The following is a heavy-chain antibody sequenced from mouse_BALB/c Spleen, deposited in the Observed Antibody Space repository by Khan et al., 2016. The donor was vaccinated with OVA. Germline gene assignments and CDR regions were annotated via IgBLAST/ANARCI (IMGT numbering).Heavy chain of an antibody. D-gene: IGHD2-1*01. J-gene: IGHJ4*01. V-gene: IGHV3-8*02. CDR1: GDSITSGY. CDR3: AMYYGNYYARDY. CDR2: ISYSGST. Sequence: EVQLQESGPSLVKPSQTLSLTCSVTGDSITSGYWNWIRKFPGNKLEYMGYISYSGSTYYNPSPKSRIFITRDTSKNQYYLQLNSVTTEDTATNYCAMYYGNYYARDYWGQGASVTVSS.